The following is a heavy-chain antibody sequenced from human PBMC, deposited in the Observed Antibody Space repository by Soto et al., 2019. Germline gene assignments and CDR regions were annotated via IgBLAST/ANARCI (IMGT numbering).Heavy chain of an antibody. D-gene: IGHD3-9*01. CDR1: IDSISVLY. CDR3: ARASQCKSYFDCFAWLDY. J-gene: IGHJ4*02. V-gene: IGHV4-4*07. CDR2: IYSSGDT. Sequence: SETLSVTCTVSIDSISVLYWTWIRQPAGKGLERLARIYSSGDTNYNPSLTGRVIMSLDTSKNQFSLNLTSVTAADTAVYYCARASQCKSYFDCFAWLDYWGQGTMVTVSS.